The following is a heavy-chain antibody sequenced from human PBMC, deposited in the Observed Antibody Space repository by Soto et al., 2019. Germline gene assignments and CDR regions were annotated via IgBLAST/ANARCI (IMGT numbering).Heavy chain of an antibody. CDR2: IKQDGSAK. CDR3: AGGTGWVHDY. D-gene: IGHD1-1*01. V-gene: IGHV3-7*04. Sequence: EVQLVESGGGLVQPGGSLRLSCAGSGFTFSNYGMNWVRQTPGKGLEWVANIKQDGSAKNYVESVKGRFTISRDNATNLVYLQTNSLRAEDTAVYYCAGGTGWVHDYWGQGTLVTVSS. CDR1: GFTFSNYG. J-gene: IGHJ4*02.